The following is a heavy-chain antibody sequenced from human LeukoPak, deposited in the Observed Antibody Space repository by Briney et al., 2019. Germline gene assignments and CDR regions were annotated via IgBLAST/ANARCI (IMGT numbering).Heavy chain of an antibody. CDR3: ARVGQIGAVADF. CDR1: GYTFTGYY. J-gene: IGHJ4*02. CDR2: INPMGGAT. V-gene: IGHV1-46*01. Sequence: ASVKVSCKTSGYTFTGYYMHWVRQDPRHGLEWLGIINPMGGATDYSQKFQGRVTMTRDISTSTVYMELSGLRSDDTAVYFCARVGQIGAVADFWGQGTLVTVSS. D-gene: IGHD6-19*01.